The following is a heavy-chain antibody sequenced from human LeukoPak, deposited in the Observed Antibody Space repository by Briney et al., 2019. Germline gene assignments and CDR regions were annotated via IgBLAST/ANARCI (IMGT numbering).Heavy chain of an antibody. CDR3: ARDRRLRFLEWSSIGYFQH. J-gene: IGHJ1*01. V-gene: IGHV3-7*03. D-gene: IGHD3-3*01. CDR2: IKQDGSEK. CDR1: RFTFSSYS. Sequence: GGSLRLSCAASRFTFSSYSMNWVRQAPGKGLEWVANIKQDGSEKYYVDSVKGRFTISRDNAKNSLYLQMNSLRAEDTAVYYCARDRRLRFLEWSSIGYFQHWGQGTLVTVSS.